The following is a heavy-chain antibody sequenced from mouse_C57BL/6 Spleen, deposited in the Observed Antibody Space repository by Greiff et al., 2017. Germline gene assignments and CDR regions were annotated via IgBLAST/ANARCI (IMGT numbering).Heavy chain of an antibody. CDR2: IDPENGDT. CDR1: GFNIKDDY. J-gene: IGHJ2*01. V-gene: IGHV14-4*01. Sequence: EVQLQQSGAELVRPGASVKLSCTASGFNIKDDYMHWVKQRPEQGLEWIGWIDPENGDTEYASKFQGKATITADTSSNTAYLQLSSLTSEDTAVYYCTTLSYYYVSSTYYFDYWGQGTTLTVSS. CDR3: TTLSYYYVSSTYYFDY. D-gene: IGHD1-1*01.